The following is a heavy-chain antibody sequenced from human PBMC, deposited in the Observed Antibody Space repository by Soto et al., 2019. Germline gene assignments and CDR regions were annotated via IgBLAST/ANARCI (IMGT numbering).Heavy chain of an antibody. D-gene: IGHD3-22*01. CDR3: AREADSSGCNDY. Sequence: GGSLRLSCAASGFTVSSNYMSWVRQAPGKGLEWVSVIYSGSSTYYADSVKGRFTISRDNSKNTLYLQMNSLRAEDTAVYYCAREADSSGCNDYWGQGTLVTVSS. CDR2: IYSGSST. CDR1: GFTVSSNY. J-gene: IGHJ4*02. V-gene: IGHV3-53*01.